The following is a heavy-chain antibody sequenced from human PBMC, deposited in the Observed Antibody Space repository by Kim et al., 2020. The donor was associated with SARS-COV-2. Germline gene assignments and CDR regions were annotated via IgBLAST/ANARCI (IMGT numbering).Heavy chain of an antibody. CDR1: GFTFSSYS. V-gene: IGHV3-21*01. CDR2: ISIISSYI. J-gene: IGHJ6*02. CDR3: ARDYFPNSSSWGYYYYGMDV. D-gene: IGHD6-13*01. Sequence: GGSLRLSCAASGFTFSSYSMNWVRQAPGKGLEWVPSISIISSYIYYADSLKGRFTISRDNAKNSLYLQMNSLRAEDTAVYYCARDYFPNSSSWGYYYYGMDVWGQGPKVTVSS.